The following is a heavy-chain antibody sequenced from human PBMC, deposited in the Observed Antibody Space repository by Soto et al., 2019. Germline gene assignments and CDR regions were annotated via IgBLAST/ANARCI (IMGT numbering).Heavy chain of an antibody. J-gene: IGHJ3*02. CDR2: INPSGGST. CDR3: AREVLGGYYGSGSYKPDGDAFDI. D-gene: IGHD3-10*01. CDR1: GYTFTSYY. V-gene: IGHV1-46*03. Sequence: ASVKVSCKASGYTFTSYYMHWVRQAPGQGLEWMGIINPSGGSTSYAQKFQGRVTMTRDTSTGTVYMELSSLRSEDTAVYYCAREVLGGYYGSGSYKPDGDAFDIWGQGTMVTVSS.